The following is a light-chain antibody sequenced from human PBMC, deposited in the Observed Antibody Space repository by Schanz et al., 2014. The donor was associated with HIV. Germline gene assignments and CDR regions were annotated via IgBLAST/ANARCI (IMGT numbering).Light chain of an antibody. CDR3: TSYTTTNTWL. CDR1: SIDAGGYNY. CDR2: DVS. J-gene: IGLJ3*02. Sequence: QSVLTQPASVSGSPGQSITISCTGTSIDAGGYNYVSWYQQHPGKAPKLMIYDVSYRPSGISNRFSGSKSGSTASLTISGLQAEDEADYYCTSYTTTNTWLFGGGTKLTVL. V-gene: IGLV2-14*03.